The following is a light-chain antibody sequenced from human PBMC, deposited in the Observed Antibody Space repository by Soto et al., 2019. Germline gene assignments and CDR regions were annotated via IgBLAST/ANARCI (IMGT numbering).Light chain of an antibody. J-gene: IGKJ1*01. CDR2: AAF. CDR3: QHANRFHCT. Sequence: DIQMTQSRSPLSASVGARVTITCRASQDSSGWLAWFQQKPGKAPNLLIYAAFILQSGVPSRFSGSGSGTDFTLTITFRQPGEFATYYGQHANRFHCTFGKGPKVEL. V-gene: IGKV1D-12*01. CDR1: QDSSGW.